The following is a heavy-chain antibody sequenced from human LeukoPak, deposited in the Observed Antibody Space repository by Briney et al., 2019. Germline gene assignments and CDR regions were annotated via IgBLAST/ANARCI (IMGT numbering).Heavy chain of an antibody. J-gene: IGHJ5*02. D-gene: IGHD3-3*01. Sequence: GGSLRLSCEVSGFTVSGDYMSWVRQAPGKGLEWVSVIYSGGSTYYADSAKGRFTISRDNSKNTLYLQMNSLRADDTAVYYCARHDWFDPWGQGTLVTVSS. CDR2: IYSGGST. V-gene: IGHV3-53*01. CDR1: GFTVSGDY. CDR3: ARHDWFDP.